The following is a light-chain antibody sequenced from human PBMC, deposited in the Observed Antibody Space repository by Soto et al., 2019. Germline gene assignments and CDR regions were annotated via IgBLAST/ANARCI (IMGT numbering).Light chain of an antibody. CDR3: GTWDIGLSAYV. V-gene: IGLV1-51*01. CDR2: DYN. CDR1: SSNIGNTF. Sequence: QSVLTQPPSVSAAPGQKVTISCSGSSSNIGNTFVSWYQQLPGTAPKLLIYDYNKRPSGIPDRFSGSKSATSATLGITGLQTGDEADYYCGTWDIGLSAYVFGPGTKVTVL. J-gene: IGLJ1*01.